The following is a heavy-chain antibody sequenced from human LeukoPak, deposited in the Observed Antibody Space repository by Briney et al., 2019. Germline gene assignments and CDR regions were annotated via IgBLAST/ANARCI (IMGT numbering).Heavy chain of an antibody. CDR3: ARGFWSGRPFDY. CDR1: GGSFSGYY. J-gene: IGHJ4*02. V-gene: IGHV4-34*01. Sequence: SETLSLTCAVYGGSFSGYYWSWIRQPPGKGLEWIGEINHSGSTNYNPSLKSRVTISVDTSKNQFSLKLSSVTAADTAVYYCARGFWSGRPFDYWGQGTLVTVSS. D-gene: IGHD3-3*01. CDR2: INHSGST.